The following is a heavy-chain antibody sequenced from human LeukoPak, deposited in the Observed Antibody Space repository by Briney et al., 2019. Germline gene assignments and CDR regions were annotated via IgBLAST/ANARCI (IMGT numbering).Heavy chain of an antibody. D-gene: IGHD3-22*01. CDR1: GFTFSSYS. J-gene: IGHJ4*02. V-gene: IGHV3-21*01. CDR3: ARIGRYYDSSGYTYFDY. Sequence: GGSLRLSCAASGFTFSSYSMNWVRQAPGKGLEWVSSISSSSSYIYYADSVKGRFTISRDNAKNSLYLQMKSLRAEDTAVYYCARIGRYYDSSGYTYFDYWGQGTLVTVSS. CDR2: ISSSSSYI.